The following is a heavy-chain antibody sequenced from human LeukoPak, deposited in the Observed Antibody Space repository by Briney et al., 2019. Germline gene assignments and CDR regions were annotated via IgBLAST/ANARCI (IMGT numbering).Heavy chain of an antibody. Sequence: GRSLRLSCAASGFAFSSYGMHWVRQAPGKGLEGVAVIWYDGSNKYYADSVKGRFTISRDNSKNTLYLQMNSRRAEDTAVYYCARDRQWLVYGMDVWGQGSTVTVSS. J-gene: IGHJ6*02. D-gene: IGHD6-19*01. CDR2: IWYDGSNK. CDR1: GFAFSSYG. CDR3: ARDRQWLVYGMDV. V-gene: IGHV3-33*01.